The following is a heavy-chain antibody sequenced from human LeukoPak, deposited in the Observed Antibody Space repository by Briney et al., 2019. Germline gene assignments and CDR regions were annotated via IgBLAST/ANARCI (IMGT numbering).Heavy chain of an antibody. CDR3: AKAGGAYCSSTSCYIDY. CDR1: GFTFSNYG. D-gene: IGHD2-2*02. J-gene: IGHJ4*02. V-gene: IGHV3-30*02. Sequence: PGGSLRLSCAASGFTFSNYGMHWVRQAPGKGLEWVAFIRYDGSNKYYADSVKGRFTISRDNSKNALYLQMNSLKTEDTAVYYCAKAGGAYCSSTSCYIDYWGQGTLVTVSS. CDR2: IRYDGSNK.